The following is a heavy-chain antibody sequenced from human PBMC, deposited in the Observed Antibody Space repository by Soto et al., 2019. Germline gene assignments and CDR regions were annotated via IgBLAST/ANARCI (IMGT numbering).Heavy chain of an antibody. V-gene: IGHV1-18*01. D-gene: IGHD3-22*01. CDR1: GYTFTSYG. CDR3: ASSGDHYDSSGYYSNAFDI. J-gene: IGHJ3*02. CDR2: ISAYNGNT. Sequence: GASVKVSCKASGYTFTSYGISWVRQAPGQGLEWMGWISAYNGNTNYAQKLQGRVTMTTDTSTSTAYMELRSLRSDDTAVYYCASSGDHYDSSGYYSNAFDIWGQGTMVTVSS.